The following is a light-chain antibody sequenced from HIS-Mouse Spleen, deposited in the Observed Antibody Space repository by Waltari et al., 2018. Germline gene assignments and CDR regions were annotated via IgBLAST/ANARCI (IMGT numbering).Light chain of an antibody. V-gene: IGLV2-14*01. CDR1: SSDVGGYNY. CDR2: EVS. J-gene: IGLJ2*01. Sequence: PGQSITISCTGTSSDVGGYNYVSWYQQHPGKAPKLMIYEVSNRPSGVSNRFSGSKSGNTASLTISGLQAEDEADYYCSSYTRSSTLVVFGGGTKLTVL. CDR3: SSYTRSSTLVV.